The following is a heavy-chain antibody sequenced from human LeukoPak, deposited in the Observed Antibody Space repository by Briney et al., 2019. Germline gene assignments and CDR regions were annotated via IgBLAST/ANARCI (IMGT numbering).Heavy chain of an antibody. J-gene: IGHJ6*03. CDR1: GYTFTSYD. V-gene: IGHV1-8*01. Sequence: ASVKVSCKASGYTFTSYDINWVRQATGQGLEWMGWMNPNSGNTGYAQKFQGRVTMTRNTSISTAYMELSSLRSEDTAVYYCASHSTIFGVVITPSYYYYMDVWGKGTTVTVSS. CDR2: MNPNSGNT. D-gene: IGHD3-3*01. CDR3: ASHSTIFGVVITPSYYYYMDV.